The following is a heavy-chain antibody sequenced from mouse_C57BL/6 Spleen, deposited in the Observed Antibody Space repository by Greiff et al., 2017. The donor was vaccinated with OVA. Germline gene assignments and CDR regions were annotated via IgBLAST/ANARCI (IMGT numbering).Heavy chain of an antibody. CDR1: GFPFSNYW. Sequence: EVKLMESGGGLVQPGGSMKISCVASGFPFSNYWMNWVRQSPEKGLEWVAQIRLKSDNYATHFAEFVKGRFTISIDDSKSSVYLQMNNIRAEDTGIYYCTGGSRNWGQGTLVTVSA. CDR3: TGGSRN. V-gene: IGHV6-3*01. CDR2: IRLKSDNYAT. J-gene: IGHJ3*01.